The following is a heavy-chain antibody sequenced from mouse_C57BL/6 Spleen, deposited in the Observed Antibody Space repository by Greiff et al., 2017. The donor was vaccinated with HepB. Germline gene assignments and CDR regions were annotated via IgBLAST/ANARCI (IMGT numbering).Heavy chain of an antibody. J-gene: IGHJ3*01. Sequence: QVQLQQSGAELARPGASVKLSCKASGYTFTSYGISWVKQRTGQGLEWIGEIYPRSGNTYYNEKFKGKATLTADKSSSTAYMELRSLTSEDSAVYFWASYVSSFAWFAYWGQGTLVTVSA. CDR2: IYPRSGNT. D-gene: IGHD1-1*01. CDR3: ASYVSSFAWFAY. V-gene: IGHV1-81*01. CDR1: GYTFTSYG.